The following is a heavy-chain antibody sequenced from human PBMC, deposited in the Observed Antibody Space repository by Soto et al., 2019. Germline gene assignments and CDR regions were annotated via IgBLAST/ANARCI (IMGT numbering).Heavy chain of an antibody. Sequence: QLQLQESGPGLVKPSETLSLTCTVSGGSISSSRYYWGWIRQPPGNGLEWIGSIYYSGSTYYNPSLKSRVTISVDTSKNHFSLKLSSVTAADTAVYYCARRSQYDFWSGARVPFDYWGQGTLVTVSS. CDR1: GGSISSSRYY. CDR2: IYYSGST. V-gene: IGHV4-39*01. D-gene: IGHD3-3*01. J-gene: IGHJ4*02. CDR3: ARRSQYDFWSGARVPFDY.